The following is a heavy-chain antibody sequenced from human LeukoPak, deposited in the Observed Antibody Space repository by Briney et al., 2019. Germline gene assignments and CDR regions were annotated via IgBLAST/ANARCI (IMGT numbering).Heavy chain of an antibody. CDR2: IYHSGST. V-gene: IGHV4-30-2*01. J-gene: IGHJ5*02. Sequence: SETLSLTCTVSGGSISSGGYYWSWIRQPPGKGLEWIGYIYHSGSTYYNPSLKSRVTISVDRSKNQFSLKLSSVTAADTAVYYCARGLYCSGGSCSLGWFDPWGQGTLVTVSS. CDR1: GGSISSGGYY. D-gene: IGHD2-15*01. CDR3: ARGLYCSGGSCSLGWFDP.